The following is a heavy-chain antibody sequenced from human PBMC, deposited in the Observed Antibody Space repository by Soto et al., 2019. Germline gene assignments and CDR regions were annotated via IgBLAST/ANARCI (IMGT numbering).Heavy chain of an antibody. V-gene: IGHV4-39*01. Sequence: SETLSLTCTVSCGSISSSSYYWGWIRQPPGKGLEWIGSIYYSGSTYYNPSLKSRVTISVDTSKNQFSLKLSSVTAADTAVYYCARHVQMITFGGVIENWGQGTLVTVSS. CDR1: CGSISSSSYY. CDR3: ARHVQMITFGGVIEN. D-gene: IGHD3-16*02. J-gene: IGHJ4*02. CDR2: IYYSGST.